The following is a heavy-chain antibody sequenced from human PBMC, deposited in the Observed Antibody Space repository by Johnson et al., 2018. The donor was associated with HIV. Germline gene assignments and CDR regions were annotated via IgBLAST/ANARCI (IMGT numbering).Heavy chain of an antibody. D-gene: IGHD6-19*01. CDR2: IYSGGST. J-gene: IGHJ3*02. V-gene: IGHV3-23*03. CDR3: ARVGRHWLPRDAFDI. Sequence: VQLVESGGGLVQPGGSLRLSCAASGFTFSSYAMSGVRQAPGKGLEWDSVIYSGGSTYYADGVKGRCTISRENSKNTLYLQMTSLSAEDPAVYYCARVGRHWLPRDAFDIWGQGTMVTVSS. CDR1: GFTFSSYA.